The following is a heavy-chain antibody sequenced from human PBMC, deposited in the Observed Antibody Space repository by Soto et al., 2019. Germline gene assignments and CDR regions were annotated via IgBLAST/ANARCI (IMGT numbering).Heavy chain of an antibody. J-gene: IGHJ6*02. CDR3: ARVVPPVTPYSYGMDV. CDR1: GGTFSSYA. V-gene: IGHV1-69*01. D-gene: IGHD3-10*01. Sequence: QVQLVQSGAEVKKPGSSVKVSCKASGGTFSSYAISWVRQAPGQGLEWMGGIFPIFGTANYAQKFQGRVTINADESTSTAYMELSSLRSEDTAVYYCARVVPPVTPYSYGMDVWGQGTTVTVSS. CDR2: IFPIFGTA.